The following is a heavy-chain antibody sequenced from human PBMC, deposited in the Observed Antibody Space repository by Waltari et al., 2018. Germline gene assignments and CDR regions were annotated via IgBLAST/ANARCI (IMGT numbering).Heavy chain of an antibody. D-gene: IGHD3-10*01. CDR2: ISYVRSNT. V-gene: IGHV3-30-3*01. CDR1: GFTFRTST. Sequence: QVQLVESGGGVVQPGRSLRLSCAASGFTFRTSTMHWVGQAPVEGLEWVAVISYVRSNTYSADFVNGRFTISIDNSKGTLFLQMSSLGPDDMALYYCARDYKSQGDLDHWGQGTLFTVSS. J-gene: IGHJ4*02. CDR3: ARDYKSQGDLDH.